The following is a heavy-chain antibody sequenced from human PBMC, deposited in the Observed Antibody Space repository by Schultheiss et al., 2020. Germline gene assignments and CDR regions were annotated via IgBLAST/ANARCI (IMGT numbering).Heavy chain of an antibody. V-gene: IGHV4-31*03. CDR1: GGSISSGGYY. CDR3: AREDYGDYRGYYYGMDV. D-gene: IGHD4-17*01. CDR2: IYYSGST. Sequence: SETLSLTCTVSGGSISSGGYYWSWIRQHPGKGLEWIGYIYYSGSTYYNPSLKSRVTISVDTSKNQFSLKLSSVTAADTAVYYCAREDYGDYRGYYYGMDVWGKGTTVTVYS. J-gene: IGHJ6*04.